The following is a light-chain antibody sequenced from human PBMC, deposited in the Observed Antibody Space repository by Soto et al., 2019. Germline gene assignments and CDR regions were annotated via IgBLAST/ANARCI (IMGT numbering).Light chain of an antibody. J-gene: IGKJ4*01. CDR3: QQHDNWPLT. Sequence: EIVMTQSPATLSVSPGERATLSCRASQSVSSNLAWYQQRPGQAPRFLIYGASTRATGIPARFSGSGSGTEFTLTISSLQSEDFAVYYCQQHDNWPLTFGGGTKVDIK. CDR2: GAS. CDR1: QSVSSN. V-gene: IGKV3-15*01.